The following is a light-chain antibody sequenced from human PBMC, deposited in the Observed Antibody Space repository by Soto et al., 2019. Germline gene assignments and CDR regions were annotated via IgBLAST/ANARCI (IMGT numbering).Light chain of an antibody. J-gene: IGLJ7*01. CDR1: SGHSRYA. Sequence: QPVLTQSPSASASLGASVTLTCTLSSGHSRYAIAWHPPRPVTGPRSLMKLNRDGSHSKGDGIPDRFSGSSAGAERYLTIARLQAEEEADDYCQTWGTGISVFGGGTQLTVL. CDR2: LNRDGSH. CDR3: QTWGTGISV. V-gene: IGLV4-69*01.